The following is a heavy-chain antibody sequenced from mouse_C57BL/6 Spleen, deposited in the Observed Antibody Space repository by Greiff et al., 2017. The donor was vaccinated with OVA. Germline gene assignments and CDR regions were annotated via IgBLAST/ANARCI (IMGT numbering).Heavy chain of an antibody. CDR1: GYTFTDYY. CDR3: ASRVYYGSSPAWFAY. Sequence: LQQSGPELVKPGASVKISCKASGYTFTDYYINWVKQRPGQGLEWIGWIFPGSGSTYYNEKFKGKATLTVDKSSSTAYMLLSSLTSEDSAVYFCASRVYYGSSPAWFAYWGQGTLVTVS. V-gene: IGHV1-75*01. D-gene: IGHD1-1*01. J-gene: IGHJ3*01. CDR2: IFPGSGST.